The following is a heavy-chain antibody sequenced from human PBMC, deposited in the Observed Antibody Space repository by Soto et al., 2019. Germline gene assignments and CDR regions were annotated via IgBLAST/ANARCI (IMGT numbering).Heavy chain of an antibody. CDR2: IKSKTDGGTA. V-gene: IGHV3-15*07. Sequence: KPGGSLRLSCAASGFTFSNAWMNWVRQAPGKGLEWVGRIKSKTDGGTADYAAPVKGRFTISRDDSKNTLYLQMNSLKTEDTAVYYCTTDFTGFLEWSIKNPYYYYGMDVWGQGTTVTVSS. CDR3: TTDFTGFLEWSIKNPYYYYGMDV. D-gene: IGHD3-3*01. CDR1: GFTFSNAW. J-gene: IGHJ6*02.